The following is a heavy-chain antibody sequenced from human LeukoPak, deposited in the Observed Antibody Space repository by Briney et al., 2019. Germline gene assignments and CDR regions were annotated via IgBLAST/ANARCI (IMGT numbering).Heavy chain of an antibody. CDR1: GFTFVSYW. J-gene: IGHJ4*02. Sequence: GXXLRLSCAASGFTFVSYWMHWVRQAPGKGLVWVSRINGYGSSTDFADSVKGRFTISRDNAKNTLYLQMNSLRAEDTAVYYCARDAPGNTALDYWGQGTLVTVSS. CDR2: INGYGSST. CDR3: ARDAPGNTALDY. V-gene: IGHV3-74*01. D-gene: IGHD5-18*01.